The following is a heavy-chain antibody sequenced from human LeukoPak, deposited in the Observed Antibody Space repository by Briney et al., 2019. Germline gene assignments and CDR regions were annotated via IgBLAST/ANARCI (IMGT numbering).Heavy chain of an antibody. D-gene: IGHD4-17*01. CDR3: AKDLRGYGDYDY. V-gene: IGHV3-30*02. CDR2: INFDGSSR. CDR1: GFTFSTDG. Sequence: GGSLKLSCVTSGFTFSTDGIHWVPQAPGKGPEWVANINFDGSSRYYADSVRGRFTVSRDNSKKTLYLQMNSLRAEDTAVYYCAKDLRGYGDYDYWGQGTLVTVSS. J-gene: IGHJ4*02.